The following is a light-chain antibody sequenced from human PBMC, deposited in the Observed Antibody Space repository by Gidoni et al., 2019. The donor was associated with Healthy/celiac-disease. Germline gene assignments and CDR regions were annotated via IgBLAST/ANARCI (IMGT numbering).Light chain of an antibody. CDR3: CSYAGSSTLV. V-gene: IGLV2-23*01. CDR1: SSDVGSYNL. J-gene: IGLJ3*02. Sequence: QSALTQPASVSGSPGQSITISCTGTSSDVGSYNLFSWYQQHPGKAPKLMIYEGSKRPSGVSNRFSGSKSGNTASLTISGLKAEDEADYYCCSYAGSSTLVFGGGTKLTVL. CDR2: EGS.